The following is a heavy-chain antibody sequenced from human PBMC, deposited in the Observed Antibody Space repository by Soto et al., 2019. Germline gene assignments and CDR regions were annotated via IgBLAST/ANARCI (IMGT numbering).Heavy chain of an antibody. CDR1: GGSFXGXX. D-gene: IGHD6-19*01. J-gene: IGHJ1*01. V-gene: IGHV4-34*01. CDR3: ARARQGYSSGRYFQH. CDR2: INHSGST. Sequence: SETLSLTCAVYGGSFXGXXXXXXXXXXGKGLEWIGEINHSGSTNYNPSLKSRVTISVDTSKNQFSLKLSSVTAAGTAVYYCARARQGYSSGRYFQHWGQGTLVTVSS.